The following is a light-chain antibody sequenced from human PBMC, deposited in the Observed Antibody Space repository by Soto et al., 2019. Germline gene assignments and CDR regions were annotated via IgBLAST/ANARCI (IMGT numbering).Light chain of an antibody. CDR2: DAS. J-gene: IGKJ1*01. CDR1: QSVSSY. CDR3: QQRSNWPPT. V-gene: IGKV3-11*01. Sequence: IVLTQSRATLSLSPRERATLSCRASQSVSSYLAWYQQKPGPAPRLLIYDASNSATGIPARFSGSGSGTDFALTISSLEPEEFAVYYCQQRSNWPPTFGQGTKVDIK.